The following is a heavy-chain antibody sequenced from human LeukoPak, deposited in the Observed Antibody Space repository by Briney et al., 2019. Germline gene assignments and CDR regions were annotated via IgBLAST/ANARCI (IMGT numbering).Heavy chain of an antibody. D-gene: IGHD5-12*01. J-gene: IGHJ4*02. V-gene: IGHV3-33*06. Sequence: GRSLRLSCAASGFTFSSYGMHWARQAPGKGLEWVAVIWYDGSNKYYADSVKGRFTISRDNSKSTLYLQMNSLRAEDTAVYYCAKSYGMVATNTFDYWGQGTLVTVSS. CDR2: IWYDGSNK. CDR1: GFTFSSYG. CDR3: AKSYGMVATNTFDY.